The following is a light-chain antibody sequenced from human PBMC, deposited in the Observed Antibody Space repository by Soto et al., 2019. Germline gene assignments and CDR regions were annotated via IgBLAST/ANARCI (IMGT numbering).Light chain of an antibody. Sequence: EIVLTQSPATLSLSPGERATLSCRASQSVSSYLAWYQQNPGQAPRLLIYDASNRATGIPARFSGSGSGTDFTLTISSLEPEDFADYYCQQRSNWPPWTFGQGTKVEIK. CDR3: QQRSNWPPWT. CDR1: QSVSSY. J-gene: IGKJ1*01. V-gene: IGKV3-11*01. CDR2: DAS.